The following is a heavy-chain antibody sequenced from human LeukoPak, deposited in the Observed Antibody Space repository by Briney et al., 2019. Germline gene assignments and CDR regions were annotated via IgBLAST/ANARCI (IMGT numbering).Heavy chain of an antibody. D-gene: IGHD3-10*01. V-gene: IGHV4-59*01. CDR1: GGSISSYY. J-gene: IGHJ4*02. Sequence: PSETLSLTCTVSGGSISSYYWSWIRQPPGKGLEWIGYIYYSGSTNYNPSLKSRVTISVDTSKNQFSLKLSSVTAADTAVYYCARDHGAGDFDYWGQGTLATVSS. CDR2: IYYSGST. CDR3: ARDHGAGDFDY.